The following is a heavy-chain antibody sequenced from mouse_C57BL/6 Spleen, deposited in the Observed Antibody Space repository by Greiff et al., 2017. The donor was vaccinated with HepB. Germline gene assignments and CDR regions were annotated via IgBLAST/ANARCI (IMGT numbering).Heavy chain of an antibody. CDR3: ARRGDYDGDYYAMDY. CDR2: IDPYNGVS. CDR1: GYSFTGYY. D-gene: IGHD2-4*01. Sequence: EVKLVESGPELVKPGASVKISCKASGYSFTGYYMHWVKQSHGNILDWIGYIDPYNGVSSYNQKFKGKATLTVDKSSSTAYMELRSLTSEDSAVYYCARRGDYDGDYYAMDYWGQGTSVTVSS. V-gene: IGHV1-31*01. J-gene: IGHJ4*01.